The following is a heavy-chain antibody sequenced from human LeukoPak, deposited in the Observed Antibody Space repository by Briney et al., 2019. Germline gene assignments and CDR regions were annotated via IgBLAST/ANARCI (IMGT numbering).Heavy chain of an antibody. CDR1: GFTFSSYS. V-gene: IGHV3-30*04. Sequence: PGGSLRLSCAASGFTFSSYSMHWVRQAPGKGLEWVAMISFDASNKYCAASVKGRFTISRDNSENTLYLQLNSLRADDTAVYYCARNPYGDYPFDYWGQGTLVAVSS. D-gene: IGHD4-17*01. J-gene: IGHJ4*02. CDR3: ARNPYGDYPFDY. CDR2: ISFDASNK.